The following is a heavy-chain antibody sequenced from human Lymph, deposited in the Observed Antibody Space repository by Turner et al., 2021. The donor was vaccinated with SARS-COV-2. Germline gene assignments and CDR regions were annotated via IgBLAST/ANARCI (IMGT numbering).Heavy chain of an antibody. CDR1: VGTFSSSA. D-gene: IGHD1-26*01. CDR2: IIPILGIA. V-gene: IGHV1-69*04. J-gene: IGHJ5*02. CDR3: ARGRLDSFGGGYYSWFDP. Sequence: QLFHFDADFKKPWSSLQVSCKASVGTFSSSAINWVRQAPGQGLEWMGRIIPILGIANYAQKFQGRVTITADKSTSTAYMELSSLRSEDTAVYYCARGRLDSFGGGYYSWFDPWGQGTLVTVS.